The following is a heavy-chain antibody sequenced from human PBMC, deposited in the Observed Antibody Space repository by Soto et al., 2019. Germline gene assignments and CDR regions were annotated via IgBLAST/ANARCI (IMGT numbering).Heavy chain of an antibody. Sequence: EVQLLESGGGLVQTGGSLRLSCAASGFSFNSYAMSWVRQAPGKGMEWVSALSGGGGSTYYGDTVKGRFIISRDNSKSTRFLQMNSLRVEDTAVYYCAKGWAYFDLWGRGTLVTVSS. CDR1: GFSFNSYA. D-gene: IGHD6-13*01. V-gene: IGHV3-23*01. CDR3: AKGWAYFDL. CDR2: LSGGGGST. J-gene: IGHJ2*01.